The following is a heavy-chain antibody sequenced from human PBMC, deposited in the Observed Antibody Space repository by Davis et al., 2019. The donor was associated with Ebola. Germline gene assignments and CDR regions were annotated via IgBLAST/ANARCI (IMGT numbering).Heavy chain of an antibody. CDR2: IQNSETT. D-gene: IGHD3-16*02. J-gene: IGHJ6*02. Sequence: SETLSLTCTVSGDSVSTFYWSWIRQPPGKGLEWIGYIQNSETTNYNPSLKSRVTISVDTSKNQFSLKLSSVTAADTAVYYCARAWGSYRTYYYYYYGMDVWGQGTTVTVSS. CDR3: ARAWGSYRTYYYYYYGMDV. V-gene: IGHV4-59*02. CDR1: GDSVSTFY.